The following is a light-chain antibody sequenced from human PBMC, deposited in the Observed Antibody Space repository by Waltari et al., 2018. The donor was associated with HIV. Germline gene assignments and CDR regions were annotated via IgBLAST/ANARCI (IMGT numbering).Light chain of an antibody. V-gene: IGLV2-14*01. Sequence: QSALTQPASVSGSPGQAITISCTGTSSNVGGYEYVSWYQQHPGKAPKVMIYDVSKRPSGVSDRFSGSKSGNTASLTISGLQAEDEADYYCSSYTSSSTMVFGGGTKLTVL. J-gene: IGLJ2*01. CDR2: DVS. CDR3: SSYTSSSTMV. CDR1: SSNVGGYEY.